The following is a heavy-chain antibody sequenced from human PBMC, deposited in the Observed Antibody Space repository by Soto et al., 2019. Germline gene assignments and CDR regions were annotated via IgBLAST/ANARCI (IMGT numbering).Heavy chain of an antibody. J-gene: IGHJ5*02. Sequence: GGSLRLSCAASGFTFSRYGMHWVRQAPGKGLEWVAVIFYDGSRKEYAASLKGRFTISRDNSKNTLYLQMNSLRAEDTAVYYCVREESDHEGNWFDPWGQGTLVTVSS. CDR1: GFTFSRYG. D-gene: IGHD2-21*02. V-gene: IGHV3-33*01. CDR3: VREESDHEGNWFDP. CDR2: IFYDGSRK.